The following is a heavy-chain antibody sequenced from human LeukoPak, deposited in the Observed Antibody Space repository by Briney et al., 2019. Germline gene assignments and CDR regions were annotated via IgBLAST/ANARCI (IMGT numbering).Heavy chain of an antibody. CDR2: IWSDGHNK. D-gene: IGHD3-16*01. CDR1: GFTFSSYG. CDR3: ARAPRGRCYFDS. Sequence: GRALRLSCAASGFTFSSYGIHWVRQAPGKELEWVSVIWSDGHNKYYADSVKGRLTISRDDSKNTLYLQMSSLRAEDTALYYCARAPRGRCYFDSWGQGTLVTVSS. V-gene: IGHV3-33*01. J-gene: IGHJ4*02.